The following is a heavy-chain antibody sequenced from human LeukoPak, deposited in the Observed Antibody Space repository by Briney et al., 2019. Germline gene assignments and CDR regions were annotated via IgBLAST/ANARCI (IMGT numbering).Heavy chain of an antibody. J-gene: IGHJ6*02. CDR2: IYYSGST. V-gene: IGHV4-30-4*01. Sequence: SQTLSLTCTVSGGSISSGDHYWTWIRQPPGKGLEWIGHIYYSGSTNYKPSLKSRVTISINTSKNHFSLKLSSVTAADTAVYYCARDSVIDYGDYGGSAYGMDAWGQGTTVTVSS. D-gene: IGHD4-17*01. CDR3: ARDSVIDYGDYGGSAYGMDA. CDR1: GGSISSGDHY.